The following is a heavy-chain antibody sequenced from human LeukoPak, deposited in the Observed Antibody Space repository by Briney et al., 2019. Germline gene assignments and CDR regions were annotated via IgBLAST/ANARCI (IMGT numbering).Heavy chain of an antibody. CDR2: IHTSGST. D-gene: IGHD6-6*01. J-gene: IGHJ4*02. CDR1: GGSISSNF. Sequence: SETLSLTCTVSGGSISSNFWSWIRQPPGKGLEWIGNIHTSGSTNYNPSLKSRVTISIDTSKNQFSLKLCSVTAADTAVYYCARHQNIAAPFDYWGQGTLVTVSS. V-gene: IGHV4-59*08. CDR3: ARHQNIAAPFDY.